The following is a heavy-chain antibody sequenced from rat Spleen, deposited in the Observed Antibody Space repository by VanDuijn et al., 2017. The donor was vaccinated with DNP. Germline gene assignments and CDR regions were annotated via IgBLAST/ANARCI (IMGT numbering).Heavy chain of an antibody. D-gene: IGHD4-1*01. CDR3: VRWVRALDY. CDR1: GFSITSNY. Sequence: EVQLQESGPGLVKPSQSLSLTCSVTGFSITSNYWAWIRKFPGNKLEWMGYINSEGSTYYNPSLKSRISITRDTSKNQFFLQLNSVITEDTATYYCVRWVRALDYWGQGVMVTVSS. J-gene: IGHJ2*01. CDR2: INSEGST. V-gene: IGHV3-3*01.